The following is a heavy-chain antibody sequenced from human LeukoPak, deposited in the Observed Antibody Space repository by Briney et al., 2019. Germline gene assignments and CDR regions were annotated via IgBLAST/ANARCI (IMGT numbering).Heavy chain of an antibody. V-gene: IGHV3-30*03. D-gene: IGHD1-26*01. CDR2: ISYDGSNK. CDR1: GFTFSSYG. Sequence: GGSLRLSCAASGFTFSSYGMHWVRQAPGKGLEWVAVISYDGSNKYYADSVKGRFTISRDNAMNTLYLQTNSLRAEDSALYYCTRDMQGSRLYLVGSQNDWGQGTLVTVSS. J-gene: IGHJ4*02. CDR3: TRDMQGSRLYLVGSQND.